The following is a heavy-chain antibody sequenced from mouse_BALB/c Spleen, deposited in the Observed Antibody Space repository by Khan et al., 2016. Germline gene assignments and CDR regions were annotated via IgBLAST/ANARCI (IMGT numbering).Heavy chain of an antibody. V-gene: IGHV2-9*02. CDR3: ARDFITTVVDSYYAMDD. D-gene: IGHD1-1*01. CDR1: GFSLTSYG. Sequence: QVQLKESGPGLVAPSQSLSITCTFSGFSLTSYGVHWVRHPPGTGLAWLGVIWAGGSTNYNLALMSRLGISKDNSNRQVFLKMNSLQTDDTAMYYCARDFITTVVDSYYAMDDWGQGTTVTVSS. CDR2: IWAGGST. J-gene: IGHJ4*01.